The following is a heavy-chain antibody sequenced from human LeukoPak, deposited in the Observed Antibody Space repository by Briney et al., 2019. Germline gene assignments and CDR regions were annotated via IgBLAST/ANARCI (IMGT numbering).Heavy chain of an antibody. D-gene: IGHD3-3*01. J-gene: IGHJ4*02. CDR2: IRYDGSNK. V-gene: IGHV3-30*02. CDR3: AKDYDFWSGYAKYYFDY. Sequence: GGSLRLSCAASGFTFSSYGMHWVRQAPGKGLEWVAFIRYDGSNKYYADSVKGRFTISRDNSKNTLYRQMNSLRAEDTAVYYCAKDYDFWSGYAKYYFDYWGQGTLVTVSS. CDR1: GFTFSSYG.